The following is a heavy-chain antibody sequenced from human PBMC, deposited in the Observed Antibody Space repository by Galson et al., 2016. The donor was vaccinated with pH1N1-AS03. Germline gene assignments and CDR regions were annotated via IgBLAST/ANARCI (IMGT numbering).Heavy chain of an antibody. CDR3: AHFLYGDDANWFDP. CDR1: GFSLSTSGVG. V-gene: IGHV2-5*02. Sequence: PALVTPTQTLTLTCTFSGFSLSTSGVGVGWIRQPPGKALEWLALIYWDDDKHYSPSLKSRLTITEDTSKNQVVLTMTNMDPGDTATYYCAHFLYGDDANWFDPWGQGTLVTVSS. CDR2: IYWDDDK. D-gene: IGHD4-17*01. J-gene: IGHJ5*02.